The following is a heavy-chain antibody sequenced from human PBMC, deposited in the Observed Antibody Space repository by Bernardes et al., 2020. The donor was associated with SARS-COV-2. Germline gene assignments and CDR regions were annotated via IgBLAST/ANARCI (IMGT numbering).Heavy chain of an antibody. V-gene: IGHV3-23*01. Sequence: GGSLRLSCAASGFTFSDYAMAWVRQAPGKGLEYVSYISENGATTEYADSVKGRFIVSRDNAKNTLFLQMNSLGAEDTALYYCAKDLGGNFYDSSGYLDYWGQGTLVTVSS. J-gene: IGHJ4*02. CDR3: AKDLGGNFYDSSGYLDY. CDR2: ISENGATT. D-gene: IGHD3-22*01. CDR1: GFTFSDYA.